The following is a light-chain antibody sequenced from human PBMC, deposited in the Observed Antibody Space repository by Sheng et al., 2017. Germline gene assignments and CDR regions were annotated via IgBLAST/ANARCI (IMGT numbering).Light chain of an antibody. CDR2: DAS. J-gene: IGKJ5*01. Sequence: EIVLTQSPGTLSLSPGERATLSCRASQSVSSSYLAWYQQKPGQAPRLLIYDASTRATGIPARFSGSGSGTEFTLTISSLQPEDFAFYYCQHYNKWPPITFGQGTRLEIK. CDR3: QHYNKWPPIT. CDR1: QSVSSSY. V-gene: IGKV3-15*01.